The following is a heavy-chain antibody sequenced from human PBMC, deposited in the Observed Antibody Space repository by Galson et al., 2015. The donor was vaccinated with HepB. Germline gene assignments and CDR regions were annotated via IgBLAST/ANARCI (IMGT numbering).Heavy chain of an antibody. V-gene: IGHV3-11*06. Sequence: SLRLSCAASGFTFSDYYMSWIRQAPGKGLEWVSYISSSSSYTNYADSVKGRFTISRDNAKNSLYLQMNSLRAEDTAVYYCAREGSGWGHYYGMDVWGQGTTATVSS. CDR3: AREGSGWGHYYGMDV. D-gene: IGHD6-19*01. J-gene: IGHJ6*02. CDR2: ISSSSSYT. CDR1: GFTFSDYY.